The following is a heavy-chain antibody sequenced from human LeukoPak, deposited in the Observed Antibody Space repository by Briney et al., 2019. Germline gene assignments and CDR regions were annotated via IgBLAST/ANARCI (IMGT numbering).Heavy chain of an antibody. J-gene: IGHJ4*02. Sequence: ASVKVSCKASGGTFSSYAISWVRQAPGQGLEWMGRIIPIFGTANYAQEFQGRVTITTDESTSTAYMELSSLRSEDTAVYYCARVGSTGYSYGCFDYWGQGTLVTVSS. V-gene: IGHV1-69*05. D-gene: IGHD5-18*01. CDR3: ARVGSTGYSYGCFDY. CDR1: GGTFSSYA. CDR2: IIPIFGTA.